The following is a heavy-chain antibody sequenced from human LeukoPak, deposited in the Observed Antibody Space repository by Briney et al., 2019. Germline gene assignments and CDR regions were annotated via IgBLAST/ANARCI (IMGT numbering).Heavy chain of an antibody. D-gene: IGHD3-16*02. Sequence: SVKVSCKDSGGTFSSYSISWVRQAPGQGLEWMGGIIPIFGTANYAQKFQGRVTITTDESTSTAYMELSSLRSEDTAVYYCASSRGKNYDYVWGSYRVFDYWGQGTLVTVSS. CDR3: ASSRGKNYDYVWGSYRVFDY. V-gene: IGHV1-69*05. CDR1: GGTFSSYS. CDR2: IIPIFGTA. J-gene: IGHJ4*02.